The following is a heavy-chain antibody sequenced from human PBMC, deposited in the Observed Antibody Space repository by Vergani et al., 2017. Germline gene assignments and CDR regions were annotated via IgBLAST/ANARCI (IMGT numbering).Heavy chain of an antibody. D-gene: IGHD3-22*01. CDR1: GGSISSSSYY. J-gene: IGHJ3*02. V-gene: IGHV4-39*01. Sequence: QLQLQESGPGLVKPSETLSLTCTVSGGSISSSSYYWGWIRQPPGKGLEWIGSIYYSGSTYYNPSLKSRVTISVDTSKNQFSLKLSSVTAADTAVYYCASYYYDSSGYHDAFDIWGQGTMVTVSS. CDR3: ASYYYDSSGYHDAFDI. CDR2: IYYSGST.